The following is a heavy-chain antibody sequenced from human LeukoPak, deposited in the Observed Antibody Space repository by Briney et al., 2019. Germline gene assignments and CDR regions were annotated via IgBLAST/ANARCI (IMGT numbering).Heavy chain of an antibody. J-gene: IGHJ3*02. CDR2: IKRDGSEE. V-gene: IGHV3-7*04. CDR3: ARDPYSNFFGAFDI. Sequence: GGSLRLSCVASKFTFSSYWMSWVRQAPGKGLEWVANIKRDGSEEYYVDSVKGRFTISRDNAKNSLYLQMNSLRAEDTAVFYCARDPYSNFFGAFDIWGQGTMVTVSS. D-gene: IGHD6-13*01. CDR1: KFTFSSYW.